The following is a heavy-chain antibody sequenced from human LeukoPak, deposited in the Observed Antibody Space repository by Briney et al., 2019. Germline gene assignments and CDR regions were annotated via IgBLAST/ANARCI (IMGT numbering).Heavy chain of an antibody. V-gene: IGHV6-1*01. CDR1: GDSVSSNTAA. D-gene: IGHD6-19*01. Sequence: SQTLSLTCAISGDSVSSNTAAWNWIRLSPSRGLEWLGRTFYRSTWYHDYAVSVRGRITVNPDTYQNQSSLRVDSVTPEDTAVYYCAREVAGSYSFDVWGQGTIVTVSS. CDR2: TFYRSTWYH. CDR3: AREVAGSYSFDV. J-gene: IGHJ3*01.